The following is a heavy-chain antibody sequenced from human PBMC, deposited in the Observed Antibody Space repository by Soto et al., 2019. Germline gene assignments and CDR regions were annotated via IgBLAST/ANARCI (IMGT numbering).Heavy chain of an antibody. CDR3: ARLSGDHSAFFSYGMDA. V-gene: IGHV4-39*01. Sequence: SETLSLTCTVSGGSISSSSYYWGWIRQPPGKGLEWIGSIYYSGSTYYNPFLKSRVTISVDTSKNQFSLKLSSVTADDTAVYYCARLSGDHSAFFSYGMDAWGQGTTVTVSS. D-gene: IGHD2-21*01. CDR1: GGSISSSSYY. CDR2: IYYSGST. J-gene: IGHJ6*02.